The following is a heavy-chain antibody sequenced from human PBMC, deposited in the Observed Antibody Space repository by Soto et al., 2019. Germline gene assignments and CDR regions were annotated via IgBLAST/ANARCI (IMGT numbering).Heavy chain of an antibody. CDR2: INHSGST. Sequence: SETLSLTCAVYGGSFSGYYWSWIRQPPGKGLEWIGEINHSGSTNYNPSLKSRVTISVDTSKNQFSLKLSSVTAADTAVYYCARGYRFWSGYLHFDYWGQGTLVTVSS. CDR3: ARGYRFWSGYLHFDY. D-gene: IGHD3-3*01. CDR1: GGSFSGYY. V-gene: IGHV4-34*01. J-gene: IGHJ4*02.